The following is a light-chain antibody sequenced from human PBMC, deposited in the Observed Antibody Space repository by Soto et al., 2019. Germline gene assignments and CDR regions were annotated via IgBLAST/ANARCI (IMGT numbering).Light chain of an antibody. CDR3: QQYNNWPPWT. CDR2: GAS. Sequence: EIVLTHSPGTLSLSPWEIATLSCRASQSVSSSYLAWYQQKPGQAPRLLIYGASNRATGIPARFSGSGSGTEFTLTISSLQSEDFAVYYCQQYNNWPPWTFGQGTKVDIK. V-gene: IGKV3-15*01. CDR1: QSVSSSY. J-gene: IGKJ1*01.